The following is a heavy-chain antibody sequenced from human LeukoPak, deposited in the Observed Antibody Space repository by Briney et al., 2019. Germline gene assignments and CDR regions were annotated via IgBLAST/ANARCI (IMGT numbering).Heavy chain of an antibody. CDR3: AGITMVRGADDAFDI. CDR1: GYTFTGYY. V-gene: IGHV1-2*02. Sequence: ASVKVSCKASGYTFTGYYMHWVRQAPGQGLEWMGWINPNSGGTNYAQKFQGRVTMTRDTSISTAYMELSRLRSDDTAVYYCAGITMVRGADDAFDIWGQGTMVTVSS. J-gene: IGHJ3*02. D-gene: IGHD3-10*01. CDR2: INPNSGGT.